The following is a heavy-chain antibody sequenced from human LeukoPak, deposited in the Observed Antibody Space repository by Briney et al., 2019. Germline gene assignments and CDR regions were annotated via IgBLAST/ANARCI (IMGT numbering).Heavy chain of an antibody. CDR1: GGSISSSSYY. CDR3: ARSYYGSGNYYYYYMDV. Sequence: SETLSLTCTVSGGSISSSSYYWGWIRQPPGKGLEWIGSSYYSGSTYYNPSLKSRVTISVDTSKKQFSLKLSSVTAADTAVYYCARSYYGSGNYYYYYMDVWGKGTTVTISS. J-gene: IGHJ6*03. CDR2: SYYSGST. V-gene: IGHV4-39*01. D-gene: IGHD3-10*01.